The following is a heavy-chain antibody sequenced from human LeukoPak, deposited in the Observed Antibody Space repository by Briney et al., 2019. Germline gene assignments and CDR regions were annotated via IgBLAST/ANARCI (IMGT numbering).Heavy chain of an antibody. CDR2: ISAYNGNT. D-gene: IGHD1-20*01. V-gene: IGHV1-18*01. J-gene: IGHJ4*02. CDR3: ATSRYNWNDEGSEYYFDY. Sequence: ASVKVSCKASGYTFTSYGISWVRQAPGQGLEWMGWISAYNGNTNYAQKLQGRVTMTTDTSTSTAYMELRSLRSDDTAVYYCATSRYNWNDEGSEYYFDYWGQGTLVTVSS. CDR1: GYTFTSYG.